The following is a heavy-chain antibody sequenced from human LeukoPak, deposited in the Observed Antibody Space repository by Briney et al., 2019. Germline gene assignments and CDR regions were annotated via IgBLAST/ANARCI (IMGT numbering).Heavy chain of an antibody. CDR2: ITGSSSPT. J-gene: IGHJ4*02. CDR1: GGSISSSN. D-gene: IGHD1-1*01. V-gene: IGHV3-48*01. Sequence: SSGTLSLTCAVSGGSISSSNWWSWVRQAPGKGLEWISYITGSSSPTCYADSVKGRFTISRDNAKNSVYLEMNNVRVEDTAVYYCARDGGQTGFDFDYWGQGTLVTVSS. CDR3: ARDGGQTGFDFDY.